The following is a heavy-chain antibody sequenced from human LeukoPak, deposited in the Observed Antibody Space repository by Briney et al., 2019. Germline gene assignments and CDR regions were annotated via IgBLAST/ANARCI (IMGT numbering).Heavy chain of an antibody. V-gene: IGHV3-23*01. J-gene: IGHJ5*01. CDR1: GFSFGNYA. D-gene: IGHD2-21*01. CDR2: ISGTGGAT. Sequence: GGSLRLSCVASGFSFGNYAMSWVRQAPGKGLQWVSQISGTGGATWYAGFARDRFTISRDNSEKTLYLQMSGLRVEDTAMYYCVKDPRDTYGTNWFVSWGQGTLLIVSS. CDR3: VKDPRDTYGTNWFVS.